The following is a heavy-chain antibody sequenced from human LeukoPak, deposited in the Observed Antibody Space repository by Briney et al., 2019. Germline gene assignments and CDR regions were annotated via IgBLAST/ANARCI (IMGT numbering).Heavy chain of an antibody. V-gene: IGHV1-69*01. CDR1: GGTFSSYA. J-gene: IGHJ4*02. CDR2: IIPIFGTA. D-gene: IGHD6-13*01. Sequence: GSSVKVSCKASGGTFSSYAISWVRQAPGQGLEWMGGIIPIFGTANYAQKFQGRVTITADESTSTAYMELSSLRSEDTAVYYCATAGRWPATGTPEHRYLDYWGQGTLVTVSS. CDR3: ATAGRWPATGTPEHRYLDY.